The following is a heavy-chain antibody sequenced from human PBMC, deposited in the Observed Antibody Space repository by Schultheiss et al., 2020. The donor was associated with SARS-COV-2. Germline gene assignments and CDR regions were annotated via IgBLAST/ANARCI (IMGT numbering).Heavy chain of an antibody. J-gene: IGHJ6*02. Sequence: GGSLRLSCAASGFTFSTYGMHWVRQAPGKGLEWVAVIWYDGNNKYYADSVKGRFTISRDNSKNTLYLQMNSLRADDTAVYYCARGNWNYYYGMDVWGQGTTVTVSS. D-gene: IGHD1-1*01. CDR3: ARGNWNYYYGMDV. V-gene: IGHV3-33*01. CDR2: IWYDGNNK. CDR1: GFTFSTYG.